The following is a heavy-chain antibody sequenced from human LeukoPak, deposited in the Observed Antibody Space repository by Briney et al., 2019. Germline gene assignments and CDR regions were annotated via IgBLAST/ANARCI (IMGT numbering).Heavy chain of an antibody. CDR1: GGSFSGYY. Sequence: SGTLSLTCAVYGGSFSGYYWSWIRQPPGKGLEWIGEINHSGSTNYNPSLKSRVTISVGTSKNQFSLKLSSVTAADTAVYYCARRVAFDIWGQGTMVTVSS. V-gene: IGHV4-34*01. J-gene: IGHJ3*02. CDR2: INHSGST. CDR3: ARRVAFDI.